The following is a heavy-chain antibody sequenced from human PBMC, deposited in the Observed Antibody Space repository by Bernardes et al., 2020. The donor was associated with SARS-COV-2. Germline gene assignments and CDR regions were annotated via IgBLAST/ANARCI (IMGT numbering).Heavy chain of an antibody. D-gene: IGHD3-10*01. CDR2: IIPIFGTA. V-gene: IGHV1-69*13. CDR3: ARDLGSGSYYNPGWFDP. Sequence: SVKVSCKASGGTFSSYAISWVRQAPGQGLEWMGRIIPIFGTANYAQKFQGRVTITADESTSTAYMELSSLRSEDTAVYYCARDLGSGSYYNPGWFDPWGQGTLVTVSS. J-gene: IGHJ5*02. CDR1: GGTFSSYA.